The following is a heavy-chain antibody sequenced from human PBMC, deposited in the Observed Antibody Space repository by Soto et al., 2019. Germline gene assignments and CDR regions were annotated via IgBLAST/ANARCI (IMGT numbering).Heavy chain of an antibody. D-gene: IGHD5-12*01. Sequence: QVTLKESGPVVVKPTETLTLTCNVSGFALSNIKMGVSWIRQPPGRALEWLAQIFSNDETFYSTSRESRLTISKDTSKSQVVLTMTNMDPVDTGTYYCTRIRSGYSGYTPYYYYMDVWGKGTTVSVSS. V-gene: IGHV2-26*01. CDR1: GFALSNIKMG. CDR2: IFSNDET. CDR3: TRIRSGYSGYTPYYYYMDV. J-gene: IGHJ6*03.